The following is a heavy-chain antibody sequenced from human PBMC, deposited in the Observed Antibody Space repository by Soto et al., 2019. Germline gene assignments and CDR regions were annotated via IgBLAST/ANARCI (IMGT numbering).Heavy chain of an antibody. J-gene: IGHJ6*02. V-gene: IGHV4-31*03. CDR3: VSRLGYGYAMDV. D-gene: IGHD5-12*01. Sequence: SETPSLTCTVSGGSISSGGYYWSWILHHPGKGLEWIGYIYYSGSTYYNPSLKSRVTISRDTSRNQFSLRLSSVTAADTAVYYCVSRLGYGYAMDVWGQGTTVTVSS. CDR1: GGSISSGGYY. CDR2: IYYSGST.